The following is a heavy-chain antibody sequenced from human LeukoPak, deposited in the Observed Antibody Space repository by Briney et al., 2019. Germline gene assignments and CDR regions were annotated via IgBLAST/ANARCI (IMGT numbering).Heavy chain of an antibody. J-gene: IGHJ5*02. D-gene: IGHD1-20*01. Sequence: SETLSLTCTVSGGSISSYYWSWIRQPPGNGLEWIGSIYHSGSTYYNPSLKSRVTISIDKSKNHFSLKLTSVTAADTAIYYCARDTYNWNVDAFDPWGQGTLVTVSS. CDR3: ARDTYNWNVDAFDP. V-gene: IGHV4-59*12. CDR2: IYHSGST. CDR1: GGSISSYY.